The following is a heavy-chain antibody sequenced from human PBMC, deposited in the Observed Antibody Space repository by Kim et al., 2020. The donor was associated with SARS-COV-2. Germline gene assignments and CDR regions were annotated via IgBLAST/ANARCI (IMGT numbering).Heavy chain of an antibody. D-gene: IGHD3-3*01. CDR1: GYSFTSYW. CDR3: ARRNDFWSSSLGDYYYGMDV. CDR2: IYPGDSDT. V-gene: IGHV5-51*01. Sequence: GESLKISCKGSGYSFTSYWIGWVRQMPGKGLEWMGIIYPGDSDTRYSPSFQGQVTISADKSISTAYLQWSSLKASDTAMYYCARRNDFWSSSLGDYYYGMDVWGQGTTVTVSS. J-gene: IGHJ6*02.